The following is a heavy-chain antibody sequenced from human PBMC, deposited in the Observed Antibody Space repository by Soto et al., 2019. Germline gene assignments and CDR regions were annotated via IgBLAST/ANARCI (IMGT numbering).Heavy chain of an antibody. V-gene: IGHV4-39*01. CDR1: GFSIISSSSY. J-gene: IGHJ3*02. Sequence: PSDTLSLNCTVTGFSIISSSSYWGLFRRPPGKGLGWIGSIYYSGSTYYNPSLKSRVTISVDTSKNQFSLKLSSVTAADTAVYYCAKGGSGSYSNAFDIWGQGTMVT. CDR3: AKGGSGSYSNAFDI. CDR2: IYYSGST. D-gene: IGHD3-10*01.